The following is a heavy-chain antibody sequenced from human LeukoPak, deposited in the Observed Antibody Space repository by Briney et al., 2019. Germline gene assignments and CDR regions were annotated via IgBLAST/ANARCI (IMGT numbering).Heavy chain of an antibody. Sequence: PSETLSLTCTVSGDSINNYYWSWIRQPPGKGLEWLGHIYYSGSTKYNPSLKGRVTMSVDTSRNQFALKLGSVTAADTAVYFCARVATGSYRPAYYFYGLDVWGQGTTVIVSS. D-gene: IGHD3-10*01. CDR2: IYYSGST. CDR1: GDSINNYY. CDR3: ARVATGSYRPAYYFYGLDV. J-gene: IGHJ6*02. V-gene: IGHV4-59*01.